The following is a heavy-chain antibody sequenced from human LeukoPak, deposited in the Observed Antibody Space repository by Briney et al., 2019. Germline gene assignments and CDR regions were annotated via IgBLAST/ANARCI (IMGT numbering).Heavy chain of an antibody. CDR2: IYPGDSDT. CDR3: ARSSSSAGRYYYYYYGMDV. J-gene: IGHJ6*02. CDR1: GYSFTSYW. D-gene: IGHD6-13*01. Sequence: GESLKISCKGSGYSFTSYWIGWVRQMPGKGPEWMGIIYPGDSDTRYSPSFQSQVTISADKSISTAYLQWSSLKASDTAMYYCARSSSSAGRYYYYYYGMDVWGQGTTVTVSS. V-gene: IGHV5-51*01.